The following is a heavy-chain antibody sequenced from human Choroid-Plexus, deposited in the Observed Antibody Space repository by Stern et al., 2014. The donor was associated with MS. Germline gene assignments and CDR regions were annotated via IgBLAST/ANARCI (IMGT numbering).Heavy chain of an antibody. V-gene: IGHV1-2*02. CDR3: ARDQRGITIFGVVTDYYYLGMDV. CDR1: GYIFTGYY. Sequence: VQLEESEAEVKKPGASVKVSCKTSGYIFTGYYIHWVRQAPGQGLEWMAWINPNTGGPKYAQKFQGRVTMSRDTSISTAYVELSSLTSDDTAVYYCARDQRGITIFGVVTDYYYLGMDVWGQGTTVTVSS. CDR2: INPNTGGP. J-gene: IGHJ6*02. D-gene: IGHD3-3*01.